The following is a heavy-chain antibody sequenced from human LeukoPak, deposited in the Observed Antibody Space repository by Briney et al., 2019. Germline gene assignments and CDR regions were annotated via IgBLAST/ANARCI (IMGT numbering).Heavy chain of an antibody. V-gene: IGHV1-18*04. Sequence: ASVEVSCKASGYTFTSYGISWVRQAPGQGLEWMGWISAYNGNTNYAQKLQGRVTMTTDTSTSTAYMELRSLRADDTAVYYCARVGGSGSHNWFDPWGQGTLVTVSS. CDR2: ISAYNGNT. D-gene: IGHD3-10*01. CDR3: ARVGGSGSHNWFDP. J-gene: IGHJ5*02. CDR1: GYTFTSYG.